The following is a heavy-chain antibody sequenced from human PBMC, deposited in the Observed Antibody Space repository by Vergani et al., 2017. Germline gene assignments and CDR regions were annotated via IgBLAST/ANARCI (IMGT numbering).Heavy chain of an antibody. V-gene: IGHV3-30*02. J-gene: IGHJ6*02. CDR3: ANSYCSSLSCYAFYGMEV. CDR1: GFTFNQYG. Sequence: QVQLVESGGGVVQPGRSLRLSCAASGFTFNQYGMHWVRQAPGKGLEWVAFLRYDGSNEYYGDAVKGRFIISRDNSKNMLSLEMHSLRPEDTAVYYCANSYCSSLSCYAFYGMEVWGQGTTVTVSS. CDR2: LRYDGSNE. D-gene: IGHD2-2*01.